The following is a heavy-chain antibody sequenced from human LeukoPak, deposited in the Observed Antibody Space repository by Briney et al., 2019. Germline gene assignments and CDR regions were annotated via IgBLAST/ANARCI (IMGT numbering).Heavy chain of an antibody. Sequence: GASVKVSCKASGYTFTGYYMHWVRQAPGQGLEWMGWINPHSGGTNYAQKFQDRVTMTGDTSISTAYMELSRLISDDTAIYYCARGGDNYDILTQWGQGTLVTVSS. J-gene: IGHJ4*02. V-gene: IGHV1-2*02. D-gene: IGHD3-9*01. CDR3: ARGGDNYDILTQ. CDR2: INPHSGGT. CDR1: GYTFTGYY.